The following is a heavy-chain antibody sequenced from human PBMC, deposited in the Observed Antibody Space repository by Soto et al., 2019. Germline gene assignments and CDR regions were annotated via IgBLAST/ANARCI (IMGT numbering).Heavy chain of an antibody. CDR2: ISDGGRFT. J-gene: IGHJ4*01. Sequence: GSLRLSCAVAGFTFSSSAMNWVRQAPGKGLEWVSTISDGGRFTYYTDSVKGRFTVSRDDSKNTLYLQMNSLRAEDTAIYYCAKSGPTNFFDFWGHGTLVTVSS. V-gene: IGHV3-23*01. CDR3: AKSGPTNFFDF. D-gene: IGHD1-26*01. CDR1: GFTFSSSA.